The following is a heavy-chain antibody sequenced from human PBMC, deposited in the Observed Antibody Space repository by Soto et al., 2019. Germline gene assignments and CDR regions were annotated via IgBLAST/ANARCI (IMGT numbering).Heavy chain of an antibody. CDR1: GFTFSSYA. J-gene: IGHJ6*03. Sequence: EVQLLESGGGLVQPGGSLRLSCAASGFTFSSYAMNWVRQAPGKGLEWVSAISGSGGSTYYADSVKGRFTISRDNSKNTLYLQMNSLRAEDTAVYYCAKEVYCSSTSCYYYMDVWGKGPTVTLAS. V-gene: IGHV3-23*01. CDR3: AKEVYCSSTSCYYYMDV. D-gene: IGHD2-2*01. CDR2: ISGSGGST.